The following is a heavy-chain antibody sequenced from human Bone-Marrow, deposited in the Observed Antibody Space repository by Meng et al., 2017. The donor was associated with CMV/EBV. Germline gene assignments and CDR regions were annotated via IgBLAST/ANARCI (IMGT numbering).Heavy chain of an antibody. CDR3: ARPARYSSGWYYFDY. D-gene: IGHD6-19*01. CDR1: GGSFSGYY. J-gene: IGHJ4*02. V-gene: IGHV4-34*01. CDR2: INHSGST. Sequence: SETLSLTCAVYGGSFSGYYWSWLRQPPGKGLEWIGEINHSGSTNYNPSLKSRVTISVDTSKNQFSLKLSSVTAADTAVYYCARPARYSSGWYYFDYWGQGTLVTVSS.